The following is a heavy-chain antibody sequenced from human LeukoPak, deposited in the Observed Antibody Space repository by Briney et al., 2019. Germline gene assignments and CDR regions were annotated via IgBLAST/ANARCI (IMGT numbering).Heavy chain of an antibody. D-gene: IGHD5-18*01. Sequence: SVKVSCKPSGGTFSTSAITWVRQAPGQGLEWMGRIIPVLNITTYAQRFQGRVTITADTSTSTVYMELSSLRSEETAVYYCARDQGLTAPPPYGLDVWGQGTTVIVSS. CDR1: GGTFSTSA. CDR3: ARDQGLTAPPPYGLDV. V-gene: IGHV1-69*04. CDR2: IIPVLNIT. J-gene: IGHJ6*02.